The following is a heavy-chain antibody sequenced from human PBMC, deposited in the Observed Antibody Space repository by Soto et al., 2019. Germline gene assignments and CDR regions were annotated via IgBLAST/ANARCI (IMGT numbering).Heavy chain of an antibody. D-gene: IGHD5-18*01. J-gene: IGHJ3*02. CDR3: ARSTATDAFDI. Sequence: QVQLVQSGAEVKKPGSSVKVSCKASGGTFSSYTISWVRQAPGQGLEWMGRIIPILGIANYAQKFQGRVTITADKSTSTAYMELISLRSEDTAVYYCARSTATDAFDIWGQGTMVTVSS. CDR2: IIPILGIA. V-gene: IGHV1-69*02. CDR1: GGTFSSYT.